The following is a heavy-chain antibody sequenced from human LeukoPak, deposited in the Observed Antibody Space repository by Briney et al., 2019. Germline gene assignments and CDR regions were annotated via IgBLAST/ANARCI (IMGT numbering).Heavy chain of an antibody. D-gene: IGHD6-13*01. J-gene: IGHJ4*02. V-gene: IGHV3-48*04. Sequence: AGGSLRLSCAASGFTFSSYAMSWIRQAPGKGLEWVSYISSRSSVIKYGDSVRGRFTISRDNAKNSLYLQMNSLRAEDTAVYYCARKSYNASWYTDYWGQGTLVSVSS. CDR1: GFTFSSYA. CDR3: ARKSYNASWYTDY. CDR2: ISSRSSVI.